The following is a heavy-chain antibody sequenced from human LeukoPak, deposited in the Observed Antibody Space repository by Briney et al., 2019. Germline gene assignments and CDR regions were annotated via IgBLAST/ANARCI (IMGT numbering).Heavy chain of an antibody. CDR3: ARRNYYFDY. CDR1: GGSISSSCCY. V-gene: IGHV4-39*01. J-gene: IGHJ4*02. Sequence: SETLSLTCTVSGGSISSSCCYWGWIRQPPGKGLEWIASIYYSRSTYYNPSLKSRVTISVDTSKNQFSLKLNYVTAADTAVYYCARRNYYFDYWGQGTLVTVSS. CDR2: IYYSRST.